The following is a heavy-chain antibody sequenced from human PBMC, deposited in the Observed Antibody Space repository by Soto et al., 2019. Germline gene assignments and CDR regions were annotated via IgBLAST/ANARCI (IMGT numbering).Heavy chain of an antibody. CDR2: ISHTGSA. CDR3: AFYDFSSGTGSGY. Sequence: QVQVRQWGAGLLRPSETLSVTCAVYGGLFTEYYWNWVRQYPGKGLEWIGDISHTGSAKYNPSLLSRVAMSIDKSKNQFSLKMNSLTAADTAVYYCAFYDFSSGTGSGYWSQGTHVTVSS. CDR1: GGLFTEYY. J-gene: IGHJ4*02. D-gene: IGHD3-3*01. V-gene: IGHV4-34*01.